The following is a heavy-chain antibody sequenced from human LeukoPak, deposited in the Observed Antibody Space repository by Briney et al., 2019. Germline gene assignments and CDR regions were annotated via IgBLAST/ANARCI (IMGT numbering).Heavy chain of an antibody. CDR1: GGSISSSSYY. D-gene: IGHD3-3*01. V-gene: IGHV4-39*07. CDR2: IYYSGST. Sequence: PSETLSLTCTVSGGSISSSSYYWGWIRQPPGKGLEWIGSIYYSGSTYYNPSLKSRVTISVDTSKNQFSLKLSSVTAADTAVYYCARTPGTNYDFWSGYLGYYYYYMDVWGKGTTVTVSS. J-gene: IGHJ6*03. CDR3: ARTPGTNYDFWSGYLGYYYYYMDV.